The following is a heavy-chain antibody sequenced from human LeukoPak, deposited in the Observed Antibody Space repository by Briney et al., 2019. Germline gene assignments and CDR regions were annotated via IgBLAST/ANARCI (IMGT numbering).Heavy chain of an antibody. CDR3: ARGSWFGELLEGFDY. V-gene: IGHV1-8*03. J-gene: IGHJ4*02. Sequence: ASVKVSCKASGYTFISYNINWVRQATGQGLEWMGWLNPRSGNAVYLQKFQGRLTITRDTSTDTVYMDLSSLTAEDTAVYYCARGSWFGELLEGFDYWGQGTLVTVSS. CDR2: LNPRSGNA. CDR1: GYTFISYN. D-gene: IGHD3-10*01.